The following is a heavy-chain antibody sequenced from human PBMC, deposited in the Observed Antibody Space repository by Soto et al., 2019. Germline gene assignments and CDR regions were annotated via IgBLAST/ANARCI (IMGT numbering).Heavy chain of an antibody. D-gene: IGHD2-2*01. CDR2: ISAYNGNT. J-gene: IGHJ6*02. CDR3: ARDEYKLLKLVYGMDV. CDR1: GYTFTSYG. Sequence: ASVKVSCKASGYTFTSYGISWVRQAPGQGLEWMGWISAYNGNTNYAQKLQGRVTMTTDTSTSTAYMELRSLRSDDTAVYYCARDEYKLLKLVYGMDVWGQGTKVTVSS. V-gene: IGHV1-18*01.